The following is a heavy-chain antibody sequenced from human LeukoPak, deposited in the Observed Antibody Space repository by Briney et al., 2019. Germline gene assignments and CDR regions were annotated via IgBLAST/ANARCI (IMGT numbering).Heavy chain of an antibody. V-gene: IGHV3-23*01. J-gene: IGHJ3*01. Sequence: GGSLRLSCAASGFAFSGYAMTWVRQAPGQGLEHVSAISASGLSTYYLGSVKGRFSISRDNSNNTLFLQMNSLRVEDTAVYFCAKHTGTAPGDAYNVWGQGTVVTVS. D-gene: IGHD4-11*01. CDR2: ISASGLST. CDR1: GFAFSGYA. CDR3: AKHTGTAPGDAYNV.